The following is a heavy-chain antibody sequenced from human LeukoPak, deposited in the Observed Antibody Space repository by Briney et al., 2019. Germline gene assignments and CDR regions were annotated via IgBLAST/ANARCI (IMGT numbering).Heavy chain of an antibody. D-gene: IGHD5-24*01. V-gene: IGHV1-18*01. J-gene: IGHJ4*02. CDR3: ARDLAYNYGDPHYFDY. CDR1: GYTFTNYG. Sequence: ASVKVSCKTSGYTFTNYGISWVRQAPGQGLEWMGWISADNGNTNYAQKFQDRVTMITDTSTSAAYVELGSLRSDDTAVYFCARDLAYNYGDPHYFDYWGQGTLVTVSS. CDR2: ISADNGNT.